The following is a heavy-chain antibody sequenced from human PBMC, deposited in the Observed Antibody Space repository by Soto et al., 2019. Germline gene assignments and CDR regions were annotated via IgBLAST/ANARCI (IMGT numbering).Heavy chain of an antibody. CDR1: GFTFDDYT. D-gene: IGHD5-18*01. CDR2: ISWDGGST. Sequence: PWGSLILSCAASGFTFDDYTMHWVRQAPGKGLEWVSLISWDGGSTYYADSVKGRFTISRDNSKNSLYLQMNSLRTDDTALYYCAKAMGVDTAMVYYYYHGMDVWGQGTTVTVSS. V-gene: IGHV3-43*01. CDR3: AKAMGVDTAMVYYYYHGMDV. J-gene: IGHJ6*02.